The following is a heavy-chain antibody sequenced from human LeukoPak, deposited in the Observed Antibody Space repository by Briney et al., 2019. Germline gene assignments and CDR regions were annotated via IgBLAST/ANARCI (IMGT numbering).Heavy chain of an antibody. J-gene: IGHJ4*02. CDR2: IYYSGST. D-gene: IGHD6-19*01. Sequence: SETLSLTCTVSGGSISSYYWSWIRQPPGKGLERIGYIYYSGSTNYNPSLKSRVTISVDTYKNQFSLKLSSVSAADTGVYYCARHRAVAAYFEYWGQGTLVTVSS. CDR1: GGSISSYY. V-gene: IGHV4-59*08. CDR3: ARHRAVAAYFEY.